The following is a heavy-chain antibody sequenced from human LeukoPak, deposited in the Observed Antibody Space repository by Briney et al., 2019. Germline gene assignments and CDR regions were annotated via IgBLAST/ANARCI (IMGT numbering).Heavy chain of an antibody. Sequence: PSETLSLTCRVSGASISGYYWSWIRQPPGKGLEWIGHMYYSGGTTYNPSLKSRLSISLDTSKKHFSLKLSFVTAADTAVYYCAGTGLFFDYWSQGTLVTVSS. J-gene: IGHJ4*02. CDR3: AGTGLFFDY. V-gene: IGHV4-59*01. CDR1: GASISGYY. D-gene: IGHD7-27*01. CDR2: MYYSGGT.